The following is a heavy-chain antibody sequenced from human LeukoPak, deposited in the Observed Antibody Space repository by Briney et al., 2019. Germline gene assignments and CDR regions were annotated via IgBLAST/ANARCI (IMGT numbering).Heavy chain of an antibody. D-gene: IGHD2-21*01. CDR2: ISGSGGST. Sequence: PGGSLRLSCAASGFTFSSYAMSWVRRAPGKGLEWVSAISGSGGSTYYADSVKGRFTISRDNSKNTLYLQMNSLRVEDTAVYYCARGPVAYSYGRFYGYFDYWGQGTLVTVSS. CDR1: GFTFSSYA. V-gene: IGHV3-23*01. J-gene: IGHJ4*02. CDR3: ARGPVAYSYGRFYGYFDY.